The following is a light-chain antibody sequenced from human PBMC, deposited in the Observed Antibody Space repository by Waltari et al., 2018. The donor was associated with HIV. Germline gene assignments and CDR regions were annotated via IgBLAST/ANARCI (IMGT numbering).Light chain of an antibody. J-gene: IGLJ1*01. CDR3: ASFTSGRLNV. Sequence: QSALTQPASVSGSPGQSITISCTGPSSDVGAYDYVSWYQQHPGKVPKLLIYDVYMRPSRISNRCSGSKSGNTASLTISGLREEDEADYYCASFTSGRLNVFGTGTKVTVL. CDR2: DVY. CDR1: SSDVGAYDY. V-gene: IGLV2-14*03.